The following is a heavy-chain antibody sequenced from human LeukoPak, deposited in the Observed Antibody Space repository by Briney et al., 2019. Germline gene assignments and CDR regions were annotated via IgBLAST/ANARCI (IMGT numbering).Heavy chain of an antibody. CDR2: ISAYNGNT. CDR3: ARDPSYNWTSTGVVLDV. CDR1: GYTFTSYG. D-gene: IGHD1-20*01. J-gene: IGHJ6*02. V-gene: IGHV1-18*01. Sequence: AASVKVSCKASGYTFTSYGISWVRQAPGQGLEWMGWISAYNGNTNYAQKLQGRVTMTTDTSTSTAYMELRSLRSDDTAVYYCARDPSYNWTSTGVVLDVWGQGTTVTVSS.